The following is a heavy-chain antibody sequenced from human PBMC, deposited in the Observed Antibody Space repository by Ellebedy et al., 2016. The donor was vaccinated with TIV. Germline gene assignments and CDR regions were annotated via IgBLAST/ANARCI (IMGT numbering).Heavy chain of an antibody. J-gene: IGHJ6*02. Sequence: PGGSLRLSCAASGFTFSSYAMPWARQAPGKGPEWVAVISYDGSNENYVNSVKGRLTISRENSKNSLYLQMNRLRAEDTAVYKCAKSYSNSPNFYYHHGLDVWGQGTTVTVSS. CDR1: GFTFSSYA. D-gene: IGHD4-11*01. V-gene: IGHV3-30*18. CDR2: ISYDGSNE. CDR3: AKSYSNSPNFYYHHGLDV.